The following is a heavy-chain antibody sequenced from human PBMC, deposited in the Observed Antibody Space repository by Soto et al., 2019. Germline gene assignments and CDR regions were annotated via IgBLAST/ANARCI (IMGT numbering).Heavy chain of an antibody. J-gene: IGHJ6*02. CDR3: ARRREGYYYGLDV. V-gene: IGHV3-74*01. Sequence: GGSLRLSCAASRFTFSSYWMYWVRQAPGKGLVWVSRINSDGSSTRYADSVKGRFSISRDNSKSTLYLQMNTLRAEDTAVYYCARRREGYYYGLDVCGQGTTVTVSS. D-gene: IGHD1-26*01. CDR1: RFTFSSYW. CDR2: INSDGSST.